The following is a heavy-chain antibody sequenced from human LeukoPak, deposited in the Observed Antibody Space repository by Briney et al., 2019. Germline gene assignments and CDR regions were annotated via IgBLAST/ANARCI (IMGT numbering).Heavy chain of an antibody. Sequence: ASVKVSCKASGYTFTGYYMHWVRQAPGQGLEWMGWISGYNGNTNYAQKFQGRVTMTTDTSTSTVYMELRSLRSDDTAVYYCARDDNYGSGQPDDWGQGTLVTVSS. CDR2: ISGYNGNT. CDR3: ARDDNYGSGQPDD. V-gene: IGHV1-18*04. CDR1: GYTFTGYY. J-gene: IGHJ4*02. D-gene: IGHD3-10*01.